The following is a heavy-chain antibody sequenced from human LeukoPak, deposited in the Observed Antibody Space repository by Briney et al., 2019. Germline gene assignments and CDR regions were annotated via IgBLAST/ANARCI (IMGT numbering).Heavy chain of an antibody. CDR2: ISYDGSNK. Sequence: PGRSLRLSCAASGFTFSSYAMHWVRQAPGKGLEWVAVISYDGSNKYYADSVKGRFTISRDNSKNTLYLQMNSLRAEDTAVYYCARVGRLPDSSGYIYVTPTDYWGQGTLVTVSS. D-gene: IGHD3-22*01. V-gene: IGHV3-30-3*01. CDR1: GFTFSSYA. J-gene: IGHJ4*02. CDR3: ARVGRLPDSSGYIYVTPTDY.